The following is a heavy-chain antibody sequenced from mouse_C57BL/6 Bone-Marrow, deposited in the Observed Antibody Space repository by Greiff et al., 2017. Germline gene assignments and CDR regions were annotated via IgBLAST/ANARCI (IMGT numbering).Heavy chain of an antibody. CDR2: INPGSGGT. J-gene: IGHJ4*01. V-gene: IGHV1-54*01. D-gene: IGHD1-1*01. CDR3: ARQRIDYYGSSSY. CDR1: GYAFTNYL. Sequence: QVQLQQSGAELVRPGTSVKESCKASGYAFTNYLIEWVKQRPGQGLEWIGVINPGSGGTNYNEKFKGKATLTADKSSSTAYMQLSSLTSEDSAVYFCARQRIDYYGSSSYWGQGTSVTVSS.